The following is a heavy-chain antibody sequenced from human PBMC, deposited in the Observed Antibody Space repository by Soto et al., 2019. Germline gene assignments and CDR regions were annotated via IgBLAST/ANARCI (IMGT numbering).Heavy chain of an antibody. J-gene: IGHJ6*02. V-gene: IGHV3-13*05. CDR3: ARAYIGRRPRPVDYCEALDV. Sequence: GGSLRLSCTASGFSFSDYDMHWVRQAPGKGLEWVSTTGAARDPYYTGSVKHRFTISRENARNSMFLQMNSVTVGDTAVYYCARAYIGRRPRPVDYCEALDVWGQGILVTVS. CDR1: GFSFSDYD. D-gene: IGHD4-17*01. CDR2: TGAARDP.